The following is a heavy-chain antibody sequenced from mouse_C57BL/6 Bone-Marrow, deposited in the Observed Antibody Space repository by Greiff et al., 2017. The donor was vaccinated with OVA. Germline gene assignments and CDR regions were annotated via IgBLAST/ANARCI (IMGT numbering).Heavy chain of an antibody. CDR2: IHPNSGST. CDR3: ANYYGNIFAY. CDR1: GYTFTSYW. Sequence: QVQLQQPGAELVKPGASVKLSCKASGYTFTSYWMHWVKQRPGQGLEWIGMIHPNSGSTNYNEKFKSKATLTVDKSSSTAYMHLSSLTSEDSAVYYCANYYGNIFAYWGQGTLVTVSA. V-gene: IGHV1-64*01. J-gene: IGHJ3*01. D-gene: IGHD2-1*01.